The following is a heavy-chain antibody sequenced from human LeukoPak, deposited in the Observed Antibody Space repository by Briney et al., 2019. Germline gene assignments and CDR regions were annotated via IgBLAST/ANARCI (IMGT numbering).Heavy chain of an antibody. CDR3: ARESRDAFDI. J-gene: IGHJ3*02. CDR2: IWYDGSDK. Sequence: GRSLRLSCAASGITFSSYGMHWVRQAPGKGLEWVAVIWYDGSDKYYVDSVKGRFTISRDNSKNTLYLQMNSLRAEDTAFYYCARESRDAFDIWDQGTMVTVSS. V-gene: IGHV3-33*01. CDR1: GITFSSYG.